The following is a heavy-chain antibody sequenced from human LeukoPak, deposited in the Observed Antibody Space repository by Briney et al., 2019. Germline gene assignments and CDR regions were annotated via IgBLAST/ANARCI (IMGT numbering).Heavy chain of an antibody. J-gene: IGHJ4*02. Sequence: GGSLRLSCADSGFTFSDYYMSWVRQVPGEGLEWVSYISSSSSYTNYADSVKGRFTISRDNAKNSLYLQMNSLRAEDTAVYYCAREQRGSGWHDIDYWGQGTLVTVSS. CDR2: ISSSSSYT. CDR1: GFTFSDYY. D-gene: IGHD6-19*01. CDR3: AREQRGSGWHDIDY. V-gene: IGHV3-11*06.